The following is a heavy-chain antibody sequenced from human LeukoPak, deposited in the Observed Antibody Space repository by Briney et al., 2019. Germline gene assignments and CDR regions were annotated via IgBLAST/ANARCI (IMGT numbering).Heavy chain of an antibody. CDR2: ISGGGDRT. D-gene: IGHD6-19*01. CDR3: AKDRGSGWLHDAFDI. Sequence: GGSLRLPCAASGFTFSSYGMSWVRQAPGKGLEWVSSISGGGDRTYDADSVKGRFTVSRDNSKNTLYLQMDSLRAEDTAVYYCAKDRGSGWLHDAFDIWGQGTMVTVSS. V-gene: IGHV3-23*01. J-gene: IGHJ3*02. CDR1: GFTFSSYG.